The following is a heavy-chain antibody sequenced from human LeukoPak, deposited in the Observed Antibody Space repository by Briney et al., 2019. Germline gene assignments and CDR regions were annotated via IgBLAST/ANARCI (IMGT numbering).Heavy chain of an antibody. Sequence: GGSLRLSCAASGFTFSSYAMSWVRQAPGKGLEWVSAISGSGGSTYYADSVKGRFTISRDNAKNSLYLQMNSLRAEDTAVYYCAREKSVPAAMEFDPWGQGTLVTVSS. V-gene: IGHV3-23*01. J-gene: IGHJ5*02. CDR2: ISGSGGST. D-gene: IGHD2-2*01. CDR3: AREKSVPAAMEFDP. CDR1: GFTFSSYA.